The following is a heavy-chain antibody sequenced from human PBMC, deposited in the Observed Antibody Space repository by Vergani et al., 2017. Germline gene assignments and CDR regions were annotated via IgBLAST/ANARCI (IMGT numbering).Heavy chain of an antibody. CDR3: ARQSTENGVVPSNTQFDY. CDR2: IYPGDSDT. D-gene: IGHD3-3*01. V-gene: IGHV5-51*01. J-gene: IGHJ4*02. Sequence: EVLLVQSGAEVKKPGESLKIFCEGSGYSFTNYWIGWVRQMPGKGLEWMGIIYPGDSDTRYSPSFQGQVTISADKSISTAYLQWSSLKASDTAMYYCARQSTENGVVPSNTQFDYWGQGTLVTVSS. CDR1: GYSFTNYW.